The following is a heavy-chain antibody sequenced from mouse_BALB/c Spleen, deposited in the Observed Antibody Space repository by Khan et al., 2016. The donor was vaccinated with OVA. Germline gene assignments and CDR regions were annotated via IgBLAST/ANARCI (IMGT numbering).Heavy chain of an antibody. J-gene: IGHJ3*01. CDR3: ASHLTGSFAY. D-gene: IGHD4-1*01. CDR1: GFTFSSYS. Sequence: VQLKQSGGDLVEPGGSLKLSCAASGFTFSSYSLSWVRQTPDKRLEWVATIGSGGDYTYYPDIVKGRFTISRDNAKNTLYLQMSSLKSEDTAMYYCASHLTGSFAYWGQGTLVAVSA. CDR2: IGSGGDYT. V-gene: IGHV5-6*01.